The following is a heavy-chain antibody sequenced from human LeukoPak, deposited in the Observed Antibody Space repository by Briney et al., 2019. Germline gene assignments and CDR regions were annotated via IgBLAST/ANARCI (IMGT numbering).Heavy chain of an antibody. Sequence: GGSLRLSCAASGFIFSDYYMSWIRQAPGKGLEWVSYISSSGSTMYYTDSVKGRFTISRDNAKDSLHLQMNSLRAEDTAVYYCARDPGSGYEEHFDYWGQGTLVTVSS. CDR2: ISSSGSTM. D-gene: IGHD5-12*01. CDR3: ARDPGSGYEEHFDY. CDR1: GFIFSDYY. J-gene: IGHJ4*02. V-gene: IGHV3-11*01.